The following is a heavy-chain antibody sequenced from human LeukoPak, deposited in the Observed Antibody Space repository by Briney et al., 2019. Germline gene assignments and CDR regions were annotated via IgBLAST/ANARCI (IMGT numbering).Heavy chain of an antibody. J-gene: IGHJ4*02. CDR2: INTNTGNP. CDR1: GYTFSNYA. V-gene: IGHV7-4-1*02. CDR3: ARSSGSDY. D-gene: IGHD3-22*01. Sequence: ASVKVSCKASGYTFSNYAMNWVRQAPGQGLEWMGWINTNTGNPVYAQGFTGRFVFSSDTSVNTTYLQITSLKAEDTAVYYCARSSGSDYWGQGTLVTVSS.